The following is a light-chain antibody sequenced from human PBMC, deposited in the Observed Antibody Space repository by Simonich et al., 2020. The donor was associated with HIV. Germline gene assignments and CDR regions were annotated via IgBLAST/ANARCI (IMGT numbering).Light chain of an antibody. J-gene: IGKJ3*01. CDR3: QQRSNWPPVFT. CDR1: QSITTY. V-gene: IGKV3-11*01. CDR2: DTS. Sequence: EIVLTQSPATLSLSPGERATLSCWARQSITTYIAWYQHKPGQAPRLLIYDTSNRATGIPDRFSGSGSGTDFTLTISSLEPEDFAVYYCQQRSNWPPVFTFGPGTKVDIK.